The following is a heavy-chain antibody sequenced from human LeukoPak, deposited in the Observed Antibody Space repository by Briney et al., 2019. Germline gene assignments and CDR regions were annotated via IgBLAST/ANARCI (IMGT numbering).Heavy chain of an antibody. CDR1: GYTLTELS. CDR3: AILGYCSSTSCYGGEFDY. CDR2: FDPEDGET. V-gene: IGHV1-24*01. J-gene: IGHJ4*02. Sequence: ASAKVSCKVSGYTLTELSMHWVRQAPGKGLEWMGGFDPEDGETIYAQKFQGRVTMTEDTSTDTAYMELSSLRSEDTAVYYCAILGYCSSTSCYGGEFDYWGQGTLVTVSS. D-gene: IGHD2-2*01.